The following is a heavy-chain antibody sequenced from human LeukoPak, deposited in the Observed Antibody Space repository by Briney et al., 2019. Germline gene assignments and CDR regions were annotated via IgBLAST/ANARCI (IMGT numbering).Heavy chain of an antibody. D-gene: IGHD2-2*01. CDR2: ISGSGGST. CDR3: AKDMQPYHYYYYGMDV. CDR1: GFTFSSYA. Sequence: GSLRLSCAASGFTFSSYAMSWVRQAPGKGLEWVSAISGSGGSTYYADSVKGRFTISRDNSKNTLYLQMNSLRAEDTAVYYCAKDMQPYHYYYYGMDVWGQGTTVTVSS. J-gene: IGHJ6*02. V-gene: IGHV3-23*01.